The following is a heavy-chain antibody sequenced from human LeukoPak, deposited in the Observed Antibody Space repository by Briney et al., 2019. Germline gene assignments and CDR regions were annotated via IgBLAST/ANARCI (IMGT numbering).Heavy chain of an antibody. CDR1: GYTFTGYY. CDR3: ARERLYYYGSGSYYRNYYYGMDV. D-gene: IGHD3-10*01. J-gene: IGHJ6*02. Sequence: ASVKVSCKASGYTFTGYYMHWVRQAPGQGLEWMGGIIPIFGTANYAQKFQGRVTITADESTSTAYMELSSLRSEDTAVHYCARERLYYYGSGSYYRNYYYGMDVWGQGTTVTVSS. V-gene: IGHV1-69*13. CDR2: IIPIFGTA.